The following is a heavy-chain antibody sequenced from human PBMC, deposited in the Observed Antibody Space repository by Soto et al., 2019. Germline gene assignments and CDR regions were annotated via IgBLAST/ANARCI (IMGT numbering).Heavy chain of an antibody. V-gene: IGHV1-69*06. D-gene: IGHD3-3*01. J-gene: IGHJ4*02. CDR3: NRGSEYDFWSGYL. Sequence: QERLVQSGAEVRKPGSSVKVSCTVTGGTSTRYAINWVRQAPGQGLEWMGGIVPMFGTSKYAQKFQGRVTINADTSTNIAYMELRSLRSEDTAVYYCNRGSEYDFWSGYLWGQGTLVSVSS. CDR1: GGTSTRYA. CDR2: IVPMFGTS.